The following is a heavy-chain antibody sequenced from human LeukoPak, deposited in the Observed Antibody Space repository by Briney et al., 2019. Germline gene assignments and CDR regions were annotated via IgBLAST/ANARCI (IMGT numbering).Heavy chain of an antibody. V-gene: IGHV4-39*07. CDR3: ARGITGTTELDY. CDR2: IYYSGST. J-gene: IGHJ4*02. Sequence: PSETLSLTCTVSGASFSSSTYYWGWIRQPPGKGLEWIGSIYYSGSTYYNPSLKSRVTISVDTSKNQFSLKLSSVTAADTAVYYCARGITGTTELDYWGQGTLVTVSS. D-gene: IGHD1-7*01. CDR1: GASFSSSTYY.